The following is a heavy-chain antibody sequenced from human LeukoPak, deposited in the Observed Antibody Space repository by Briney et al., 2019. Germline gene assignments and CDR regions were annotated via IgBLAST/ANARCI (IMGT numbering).Heavy chain of an antibody. V-gene: IGHV3-48*01. CDR2: ISSSSSTV. CDR3: ASPSGYYGIDAFDI. CDR1: GFTFNSYS. J-gene: IGHJ3*02. D-gene: IGHD3-22*01. Sequence: GGSLRLSCAASGFTFNSYSMNWVRQAPGKGLEWISYISSSSSTVYYADSVRGRFTISRDNSKNTLYLQMNSLRAEDTAVYYCASPSGYYGIDAFDIWGQGTMVTVSS.